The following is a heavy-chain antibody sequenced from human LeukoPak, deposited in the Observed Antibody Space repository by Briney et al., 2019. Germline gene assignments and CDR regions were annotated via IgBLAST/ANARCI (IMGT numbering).Heavy chain of an antibody. CDR3: ARDPPPDCSSSSCPPIVSYYYGLDV. D-gene: IGHD2-2*01. CDR1: GGTFSSYA. CDR2: IIPILGIA. Sequence: SVKVSCKASGGTFSSYAISWVRQAPGQGLEWMGRIIPILGIANYAQKFQGRVTITADKSTSTAYMELSSLRSEDTAVYYCARDPPPDCSSSSCPPIVSYYYGLDVWGQGTTVTVSS. V-gene: IGHV1-69*04. J-gene: IGHJ6*02.